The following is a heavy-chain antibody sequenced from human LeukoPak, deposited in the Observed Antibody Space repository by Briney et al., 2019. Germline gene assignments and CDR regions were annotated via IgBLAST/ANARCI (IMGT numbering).Heavy chain of an antibody. V-gene: IGHV3-53*01. CDR2: IYSGGST. CDR3: AHTPYYYDSSADG. Sequence: GGSLRLSCAASGFTVSSNYMSWVRQAPGKGLEWVSVIYSGGSTYYADSVKGRFTISRDNAKNSLYLQMNSLRAEDTAVYYCAHTPYYYDSSADGWGQGTLVTVSS. J-gene: IGHJ4*02. D-gene: IGHD3-22*01. CDR1: GFTVSSNY.